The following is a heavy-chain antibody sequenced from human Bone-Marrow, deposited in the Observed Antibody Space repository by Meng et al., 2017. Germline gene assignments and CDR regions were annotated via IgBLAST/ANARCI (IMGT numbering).Heavy chain of an antibody. Sequence: QVQLVGSGGGVVQPGRSLRLSWSASGFTFSSYAMHWVRQAPGKGLEWVAVISYDGSNKYYADSVKGRFTISRDNSKNTLYLQMNSLRAEDTAVYYCARVHFDYWGQGTLVTVSS. V-gene: IGHV3-30*01. CDR3: ARVHFDY. J-gene: IGHJ4*02. CDR1: GFTFSSYA. CDR2: ISYDGSNK.